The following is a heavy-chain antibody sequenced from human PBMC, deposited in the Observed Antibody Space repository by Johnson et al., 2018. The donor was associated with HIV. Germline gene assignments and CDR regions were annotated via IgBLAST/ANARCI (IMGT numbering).Heavy chain of an antibody. CDR3: TTDITMIVVGPDGFDI. V-gene: IGHV3-23*04. D-gene: IGHD3-22*01. CDR2: ISGSGGST. Sequence: VESGGGVVQPGRSLRLSCVASGLTFSSYGMSWVRQAPGKGPEWVSAISGSGGSTYSADSVQGRFTISRDNSKNTLYLQMNSLKIEDTAVYYCTTDITMIVVGPDGFDIWGQGTMVTVSS. J-gene: IGHJ3*02. CDR1: GLTFSSYG.